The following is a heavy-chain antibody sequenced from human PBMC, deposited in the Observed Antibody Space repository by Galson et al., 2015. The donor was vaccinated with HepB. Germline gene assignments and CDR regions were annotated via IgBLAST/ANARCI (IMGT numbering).Heavy chain of an antibody. V-gene: IGHV1-24*01. Sequence: SVKVSCKASGYTLTELSMHWVRQAPGKGLEWMGGFDPEDGETIYAQKFQVRVTMTEDTSTDTAYMELSSLRSEDTAVYYCATESHCTNGVCRGGDAFDIWGQGTMVTVSS. CDR1: GYTLTELS. CDR3: ATESHCTNGVCRGGDAFDI. D-gene: IGHD2-8*01. J-gene: IGHJ3*02. CDR2: FDPEDGET.